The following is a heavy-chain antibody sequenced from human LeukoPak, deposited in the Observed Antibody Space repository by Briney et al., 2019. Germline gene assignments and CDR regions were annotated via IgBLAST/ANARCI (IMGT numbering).Heavy chain of an antibody. Sequence: GGSLRLSCAASGFTFSRYAMHWVRQAPGKGLQWVTLISYDGSKKSFADSVKGRFTISRDNSKNTLYLQMNSLRAEDTAVYYCANPPTVTKIRFDSWGQGTLVTVSS. V-gene: IGHV3-30*18. CDR3: ANPPTVTKIRFDS. CDR1: GFTFSRYA. CDR2: ISYDGSKK. D-gene: IGHD4-17*01. J-gene: IGHJ5*01.